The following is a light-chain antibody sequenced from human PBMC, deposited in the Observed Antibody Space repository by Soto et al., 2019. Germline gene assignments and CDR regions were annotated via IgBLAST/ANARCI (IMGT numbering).Light chain of an antibody. V-gene: IGKV3-20*01. CDR2: DAS. CDR3: QQYGGSPRT. CDR1: QSVSSSS. J-gene: IGKJ1*01. Sequence: EIVMTPSPATLSVSPGERATLSCRASQSVSSSSLAWYQQKRGQAPRLLIHDASSRATGIPDRFSGSGSGTDFTLTISRLEPEDFAVYYCQQYGGSPRTFGQGTKVDIK.